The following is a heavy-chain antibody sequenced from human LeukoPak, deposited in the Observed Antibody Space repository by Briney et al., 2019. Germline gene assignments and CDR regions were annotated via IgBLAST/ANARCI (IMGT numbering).Heavy chain of an antibody. D-gene: IGHD3-9*01. J-gene: IGHJ4*02. CDR3: ARGDILTGYVY. CDR1: GGSISSSSYY. Sequence: PSETLSLTCTVSGGSISSSSYYWGSIRQPPGKGLEWIGEINHSGSTNYNPSLKSRVTISVDTSKNQFSLKLSSVTAADTAVYYCARGDILTGYVYWGQGTLVTVSS. V-gene: IGHV4-39*07. CDR2: INHSGST.